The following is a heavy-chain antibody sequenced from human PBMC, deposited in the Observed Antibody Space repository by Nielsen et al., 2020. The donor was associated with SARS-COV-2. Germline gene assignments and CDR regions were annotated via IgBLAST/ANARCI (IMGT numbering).Heavy chain of an antibody. D-gene: IGHD6-19*01. CDR1: VGTFSSYA. CDR3: ARGEGWLAPDAFDI. Sequence: SVKVSCKASVGTFSSYAISWVRQAPGQGLEWMGGIIPIFGTANYAQKFQGRVTITADESTSTAYMELSSLRSEDTAVYYCARGEGWLAPDAFDIWGQGTMVTVSS. CDR2: IIPIFGTA. V-gene: IGHV1-69*13. J-gene: IGHJ3*02.